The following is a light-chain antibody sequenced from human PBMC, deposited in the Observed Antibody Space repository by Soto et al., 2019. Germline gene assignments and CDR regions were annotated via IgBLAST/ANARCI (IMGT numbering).Light chain of an antibody. Sequence: DIVMTQSPDSLAVSLGERATINCKSSQSVLYSPNNENYLAWYQQKPGKAPKLLIYGTSNLQSGVPSRFSGSGSGTDFTLTISSLQPEDFAIYYCLQDYIYPYTFGQGTKLEIK. V-gene: IGKV4-1*01. CDR3: LQDYIYPYT. CDR2: GTS. J-gene: IGKJ2*01. CDR1: QSVLYSPNNENY.